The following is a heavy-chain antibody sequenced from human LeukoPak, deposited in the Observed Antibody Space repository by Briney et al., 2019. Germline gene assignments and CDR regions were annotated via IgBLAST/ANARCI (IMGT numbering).Heavy chain of an antibody. V-gene: IGHV4-38-2*02. CDR2: IYHSGRT. CDR3: ARDTAAAPGGLTRYYFDY. CDR1: GSSVTSGYY. D-gene: IGHD6-13*01. Sequence: SETLSLTCTVSGSSVTSGYYWGCIRQPPGKGLEWIGSIYHSGRTYYNPSLKSRVTMSVDTSKNQFSLKLSSVTAADTAVYYCARDTAAAPGGLTRYYFDYWDQGTLVTVSS. J-gene: IGHJ4*02.